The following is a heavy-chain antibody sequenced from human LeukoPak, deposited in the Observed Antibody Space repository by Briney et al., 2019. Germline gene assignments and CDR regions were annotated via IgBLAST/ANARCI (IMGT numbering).Heavy chain of an antibody. V-gene: IGHV3-48*01. D-gene: IGHD6-13*01. J-gene: IGHJ5*02. CDR1: GFTFSNYR. CDR3: AKDRSRQQLWGSVKKWFDP. Sequence: GGSLRPSCAASGFTFSNYRMNWVRQAPGKGLEWVSYISSTSSTIYHADSVKGRFTISRDNAKNSLYLQMNSLRAEDTAVYYCAKDRSRQQLWGSVKKWFDPWGQGTLVTVSS. CDR2: ISSTSSTI.